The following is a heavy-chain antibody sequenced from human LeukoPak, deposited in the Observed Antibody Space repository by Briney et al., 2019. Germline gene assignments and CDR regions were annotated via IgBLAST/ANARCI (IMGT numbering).Heavy chain of an antibody. CDR1: GFTFSSYA. Sequence: GGSLRLSCAASGFTFSSYAMSWVRQAPGKGLEWVSAISGSGGSTYYADSVKGRFTISRDNSKNTLYPQMNSLRAEDTAVYYCAKRVVAATRPYYYGMDVWGQGTTVAVSS. D-gene: IGHD2-15*01. CDR3: AKRVVAATRPYYYGMDV. CDR2: ISGSGGST. V-gene: IGHV3-23*01. J-gene: IGHJ6*02.